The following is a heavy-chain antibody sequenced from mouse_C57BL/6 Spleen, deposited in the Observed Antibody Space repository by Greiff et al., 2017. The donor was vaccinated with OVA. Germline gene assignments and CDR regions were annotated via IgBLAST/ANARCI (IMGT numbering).Heavy chain of an antibody. D-gene: IGHD2-3*01. V-gene: IGHV5-15*01. CDR3: ERQGNDGYYEDAMDY. CDR1: GFTFSDYG. J-gene: IGHJ4*01. Sequence: EVKLMESGGGLVQPGGSLKLSCAASGFTFSDYGMAWVRQAPRKGPEWVAFISNLAYSIYYADTVTGRFTISRENAKNTLYLEMSSLRSEDTAMYYCERQGNDGYYEDAMDYWGQGTSVTVSS. CDR2: ISNLAYSI.